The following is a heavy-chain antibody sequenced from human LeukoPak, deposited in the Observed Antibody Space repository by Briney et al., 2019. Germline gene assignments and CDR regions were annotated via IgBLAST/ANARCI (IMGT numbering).Heavy chain of an antibody. CDR3: ARAYYYDSSGYFDY. CDR2: IYHSGAT. J-gene: IGHJ4*02. Sequence: SETLSLTCAVSGYSISSGYCWGWSRQPPGKGLEWFGSIYHSGATYYNPSLKSRVTISVDTSKNQFSLKLSSVTAADTAVYYCARAYYYDSSGYFDYWGQGALVTVSS. CDR1: GYSISSGYC. D-gene: IGHD3-22*01. V-gene: IGHV4-38-2*01.